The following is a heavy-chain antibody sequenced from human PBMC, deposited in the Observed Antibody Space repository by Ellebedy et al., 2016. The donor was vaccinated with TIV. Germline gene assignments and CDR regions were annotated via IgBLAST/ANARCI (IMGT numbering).Heavy chain of an antibody. CDR3: AGHGDRAMTH. D-gene: IGHD5-18*01. CDR1: GFTVSSNY. V-gene: IGHV3-66*04. CDR2: LYSGGST. Sequence: GESLKISCAASGFTVSSNYMSWVRQAPGKGLEWVSVLYSGGSTYYADSVKGRFTISRDKSKNTMYLQMNSLRAEDTAVYYCAGHGDRAMTHWGQGTLVTVSS. J-gene: IGHJ4*02.